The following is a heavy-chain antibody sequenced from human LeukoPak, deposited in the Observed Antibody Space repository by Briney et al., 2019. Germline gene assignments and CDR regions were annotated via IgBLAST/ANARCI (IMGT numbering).Heavy chain of an antibody. Sequence: PGRSLRLSCAASGFTVITNDMTWVRQAPGKGLEWVSVLYSDGNTKYADSVQGRFTISRDNSKNTLYLEMNSLSPDDTAVYYCARGVESLAANTLAYWGQGTLVTVSS. J-gene: IGHJ4*02. CDR2: LYSDGNT. CDR1: GFTVITND. D-gene: IGHD3-16*01. V-gene: IGHV3-53*01. CDR3: ARGVESLAANTLAY.